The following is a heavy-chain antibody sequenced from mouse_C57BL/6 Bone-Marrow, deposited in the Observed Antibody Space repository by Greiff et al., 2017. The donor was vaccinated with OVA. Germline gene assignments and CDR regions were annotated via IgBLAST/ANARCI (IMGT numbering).Heavy chain of an antibody. V-gene: IGHV5-6*01. CDR2: ISSGGSYT. J-gene: IGHJ4*01. CDR1: GFTFSSYG. CDR3: ARHLFYYYGSRGDYAMDY. D-gene: IGHD1-1*01. Sequence: EVQGVESGGDLVKPGGSLKLSCAASGFTFSSYGMSWVRQTPDKRLEWVATISSGGSYTYYPDSVKGRFTISRDNAKNTLYLQMSSLKSEDTAMYYCARHLFYYYGSRGDYAMDYWGQGTSVTVSS.